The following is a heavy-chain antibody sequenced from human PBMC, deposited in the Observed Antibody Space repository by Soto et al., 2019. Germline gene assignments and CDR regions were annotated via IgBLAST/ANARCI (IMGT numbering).Heavy chain of an antibody. CDR2: ISGSGGST. Sequence: WGSLRLSCAASGVTFNTYAMSWVRQAPGKGLEWVSTISGSGGSTYYADSVKGRFTISRDNSKNTLYLQMNSLKTEDTAVYYCTSGLLRSGGAFDIWGQGTTVTVSS. D-gene: IGHD3-10*01. V-gene: IGHV3-23*01. CDR1: GVTFNTYA. J-gene: IGHJ3*02. CDR3: TSGLLRSGGAFDI.